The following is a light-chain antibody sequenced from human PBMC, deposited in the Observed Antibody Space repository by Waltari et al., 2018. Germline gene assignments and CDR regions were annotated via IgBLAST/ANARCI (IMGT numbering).Light chain of an antibody. V-gene: IGKV1-5*03. CDR2: RAS. Sequence: DTQTTQSPSTLSASVGDSVTITCRASQSITNWLAWYQQKPGKAPKLLIYRASNLESGVPSRFSGSGSGTEFTLTISSLQPDDFATYYCQQYDNYWTFGQGTKVEIK. CDR1: QSITNW. CDR3: QQYDNYWT. J-gene: IGKJ1*01.